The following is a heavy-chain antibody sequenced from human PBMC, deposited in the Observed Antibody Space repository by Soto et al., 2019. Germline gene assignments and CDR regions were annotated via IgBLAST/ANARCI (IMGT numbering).Heavy chain of an antibody. J-gene: IGHJ3*02. V-gene: IGHV4-31*03. CDR3: ARDGVVAATGGRAFDI. CDR1: GGSISSGGYY. Sequence: SETLSLTCTVSGGSISSGGYYWSWIRQHPGKGLEWIGYIYYSGSTYYKPSLKSRVTISVDTSKNQFSLKLNSVTAADTALYYCARDGVVAATGGRAFDIWGQGTMVTVSS. CDR2: IYYSGST. D-gene: IGHD2-15*01.